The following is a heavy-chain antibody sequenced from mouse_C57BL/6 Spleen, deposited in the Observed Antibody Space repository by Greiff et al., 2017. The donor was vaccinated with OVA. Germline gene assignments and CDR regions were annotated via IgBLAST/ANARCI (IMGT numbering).Heavy chain of an antibody. CDR2: ISSGGDYI. Sequence: EVKLMESGEGLVKPGGSLKLSCAASGFTFSSYAMSWVRQTPEKRLEWVAYISSGGDYIYYADTVKGRFTISRDNARNTLYLQMSSLKSEDTAMYYCTREGGYSHYAMDYWGQGTSVTVSS. D-gene: IGHD2-3*01. V-gene: IGHV5-9-1*02. CDR1: GFTFSSYA. CDR3: TREGGYSHYAMDY. J-gene: IGHJ4*01.